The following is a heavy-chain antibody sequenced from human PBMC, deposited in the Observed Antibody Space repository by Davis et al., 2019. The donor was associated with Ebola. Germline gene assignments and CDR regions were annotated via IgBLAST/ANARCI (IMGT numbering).Heavy chain of an antibody. J-gene: IGHJ4*02. D-gene: IGHD3-16*01. CDR3: ARGPTDPSGG. CDR1: GGTFSSYA. CDR2: IIPIFGTA. V-gene: IGHV1-69*13. Sequence: SVQVSCKASGGTFSSYAISWVRQAPGQGREWMGEIIPIFGTANYAQKFQGRVTITADESTSTAYMGLSSLRSEDTAVYYCARGPTDPSGGWGQGTLVTVSS.